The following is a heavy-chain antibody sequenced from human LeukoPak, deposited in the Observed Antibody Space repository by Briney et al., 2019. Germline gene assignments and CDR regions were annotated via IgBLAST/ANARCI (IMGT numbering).Heavy chain of an antibody. D-gene: IGHD5-24*01. CDR2: INPSGGST. CDR1: GYTFTNYY. Sequence: GASVKVSCKASGYTFTNYYMHWVRQAPGQGLEWMGIINPSGGSTSYAQKFQGRVTMTRDTSTSTVYMELSSLRSEDTAVYYCARADRDGYNYEGWFDPWGQGTLVTVSS. V-gene: IGHV1-46*01. J-gene: IGHJ5*02. CDR3: ARADRDGYNYEGWFDP.